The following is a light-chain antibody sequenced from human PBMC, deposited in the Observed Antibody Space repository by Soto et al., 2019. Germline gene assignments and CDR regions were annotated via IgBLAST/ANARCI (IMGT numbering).Light chain of an antibody. CDR1: QSISNN. Sequence: EIVMTQSPATLSVSPGERATLSCRASQSISNNLAWYRHRPGQAPRLLIYGASTRATGIPARFSGSGSGTEFTLTISRLQSEDFAVYYCHQYGSSRTFGQGTKVDIK. J-gene: IGKJ1*01. CDR3: HQYGSSRT. CDR2: GAS. V-gene: IGKV3-15*01.